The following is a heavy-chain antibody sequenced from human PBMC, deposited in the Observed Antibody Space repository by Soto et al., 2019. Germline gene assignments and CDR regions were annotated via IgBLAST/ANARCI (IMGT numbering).Heavy chain of an antibody. J-gene: IGHJ4*02. D-gene: IGHD5-12*01. CDR1: GGSISSGGYS. V-gene: IGHV4-30-2*01. CDR3: ARRYSGYGDY. Sequence: PSETLSLTCAVSGGSISSGGYSWSWIRQPPGKGLEWIGYIYQSGSTYYNPSLKSRVTISVDRSKNQFALKLSSVTAADTAVYYCARRYSGYGDYWGQGTLVTVSS. CDR2: IYQSGST.